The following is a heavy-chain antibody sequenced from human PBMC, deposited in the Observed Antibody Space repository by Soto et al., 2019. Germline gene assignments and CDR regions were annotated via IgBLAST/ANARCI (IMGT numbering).Heavy chain of an antibody. CDR3: AIYDSSGSRGFQH. Sequence: QVQLQESGPGLVKPSQTLSLTCTVSGGSISSGVYYWSWIRQHPGKGLEWIGYIFYSGSTYYNPSLKRRVTISLDTSKNQFSLKLSSVTAADTAVYYCAIYDSSGSRGFQHWGQGTLITVSS. V-gene: IGHV4-31*03. D-gene: IGHD3-22*01. CDR1: GGSISSGVYY. J-gene: IGHJ1*01. CDR2: IFYSGST.